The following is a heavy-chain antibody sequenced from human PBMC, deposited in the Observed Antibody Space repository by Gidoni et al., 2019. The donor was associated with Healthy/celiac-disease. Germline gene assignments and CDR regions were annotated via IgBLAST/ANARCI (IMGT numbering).Heavy chain of an antibody. D-gene: IGHD3-3*01. J-gene: IGHJ4*02. CDR2: ISGSGGST. CDR3: GVISEGRFLEWLSRVDY. CDR1: GFTFSSYA. V-gene: IGHV3-23*01. Sequence: EVQLLESGGGLVQPGGSLRLSCAASGFTFSSYAMSWVRQAPGKGLEWVSAISGSGGSTYYADSVKGRFTISRDNSKNTLYLQMNSLRAEDTAVYYCGVISEGRFLEWLSRVDYWGQGTLVTVSS.